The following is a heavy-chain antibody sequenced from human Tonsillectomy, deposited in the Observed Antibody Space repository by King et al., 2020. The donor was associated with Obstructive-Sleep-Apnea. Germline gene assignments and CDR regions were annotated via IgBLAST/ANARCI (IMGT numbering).Heavy chain of an antibody. D-gene: IGHD2-2*01. J-gene: IGHJ6*02. CDR3: AKDVVPFYYYAMDV. CDR1: GFTFDDYA. Sequence: VQLVESGGGLVQPGRSLRLSCTASGFTFDDYAMHWVRQVPGKGLEWVSGISWKSVIIGYADSVKGRFIISRDNAKNSLDLQMNNLRAEDTALYYCAKDVVPFYYYAMDVWGQGTTVTVS. V-gene: IGHV3-9*01. CDR2: ISWKSVII.